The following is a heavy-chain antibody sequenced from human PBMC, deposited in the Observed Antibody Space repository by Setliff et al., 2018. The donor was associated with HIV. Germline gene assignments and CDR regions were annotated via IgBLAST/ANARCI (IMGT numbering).Heavy chain of an antibody. CDR1: GFSISSRYY. CDR3: ARKRRRLGELSLYRRYYFDY. CDR2: IYHTGSS. V-gene: IGHV4-38-2*01. D-gene: IGHD3-16*02. J-gene: IGHJ4*02. Sequence: PSETLSLTCDVSGFSISSRYYWGWIRQSPGKGLEWIGNIYHTGSSYYNPSLNDRATISLDTSKNQFSLKLNSVTAADTAVYYCARKRRRLGELSLYRRYYFDYWGQGTLVTVSS.